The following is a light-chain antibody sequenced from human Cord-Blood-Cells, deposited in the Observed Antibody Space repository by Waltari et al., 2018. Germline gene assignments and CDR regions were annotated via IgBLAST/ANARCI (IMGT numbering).Light chain of an antibody. V-gene: IGLV2-14*01. CDR2: DVS. J-gene: IGLJ1*01. CDR3: SSYTSINTYV. CDR1: SSDAGGYNY. Sequence: QSALTQPASVSGSPGQSITISCTGTSSDAGGYNYVSWYPQHPGKAPKLMIHDVSNPPSGGSNRFSGSKSGNTASLTISGLQAEYEADYYCSSYTSINTYVFGTGTMVTV.